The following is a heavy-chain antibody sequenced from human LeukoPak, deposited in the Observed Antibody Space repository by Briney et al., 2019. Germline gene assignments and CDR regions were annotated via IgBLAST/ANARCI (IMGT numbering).Heavy chain of an antibody. Sequence: PSETLSLTCTVSGGSISSSSYYWGWIRQPPGKGLEWIGSIYYSGSTYYNPSLKSRVTISVDTSENQFSLKLSSVTAADTAVYYCARQTGENYFDYWGQGTLVTVSS. CDR3: ARQTGENYFDY. D-gene: IGHD7-27*01. CDR1: GGSISSSSYY. CDR2: IYYSGST. J-gene: IGHJ4*02. V-gene: IGHV4-39*01.